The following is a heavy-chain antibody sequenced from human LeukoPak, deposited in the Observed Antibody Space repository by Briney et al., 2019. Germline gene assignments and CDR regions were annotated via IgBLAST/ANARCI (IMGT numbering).Heavy chain of an antibody. CDR2: MNPNSGNT. CDR3: ALRGASGYCSGGSCFLPH. Sequence: GASVKVSCKASGYTFTSYDINWVRQATGQGLEWMGWMNPNSGNTGYAQKFQGRVTMTRNTSISTAYMELSSLRSEDTAVYYCALRGASGYCSGGSCFLPHWGQGTLVTVSS. CDR1: GYTFTSYD. V-gene: IGHV1-8*01. J-gene: IGHJ4*02. D-gene: IGHD2-15*01.